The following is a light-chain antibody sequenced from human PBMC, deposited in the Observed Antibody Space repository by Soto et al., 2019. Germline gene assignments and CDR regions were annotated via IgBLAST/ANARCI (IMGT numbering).Light chain of an antibody. V-gene: IGKV3-15*01. CDR3: QRYNNWPHT. CDR1: QSIGIN. CDR2: AAS. Sequence: EIVMTQSPATLSVSPGESANVSCRASQSIGINLVRHQHIPCQAPRLLIYAASTRATGIPASNSGSGSGTEYPLTISSLQSEDCAVYYCQRYNNWPHTFGGGTKVDIK. J-gene: IGKJ4*01.